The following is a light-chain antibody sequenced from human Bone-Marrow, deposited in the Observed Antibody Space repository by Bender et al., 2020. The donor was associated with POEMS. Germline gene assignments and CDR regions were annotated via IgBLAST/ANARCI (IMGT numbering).Light chain of an antibody. V-gene: IGLV2-14*02. Sequence: QSALTQPASVSGSPGQSITISCTGTSSDVGSYNFVSWYQQHPGKAPNLMIYEVFKRPSGVPDRFSGSKSGTSASLAISGLQSEDEADYYCAAWDDSLNGNVFGSGTKVTVL. CDR3: AAWDDSLNGNV. CDR2: EVF. J-gene: IGLJ6*01. CDR1: SSDVGSYNF.